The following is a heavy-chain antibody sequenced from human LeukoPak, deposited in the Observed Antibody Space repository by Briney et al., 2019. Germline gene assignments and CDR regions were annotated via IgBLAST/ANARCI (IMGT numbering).Heavy chain of an antibody. J-gene: IGHJ4*02. V-gene: IGHV4-38-2*02. CDR2: IYHSGST. CDR1: GYSISSGYY. Sequence: SETLSLTCAVSGYSISSGYYWGWIRQPPGKGLEWIGSIYHSGSTYYNPSLKSRVTISVDTSKNQFSLKLSSVTAADTAVYYCAREVAAAGTRYFDYWGQGTLVTVSS. CDR3: AREVAAAGTRYFDY. D-gene: IGHD6-13*01.